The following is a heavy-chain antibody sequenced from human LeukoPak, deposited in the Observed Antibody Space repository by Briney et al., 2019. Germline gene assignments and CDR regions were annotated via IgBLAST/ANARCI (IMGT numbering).Heavy chain of an antibody. CDR1: AGSISSYC. CDR2: IYYSGST. V-gene: IGHV4-59*01. J-gene: IGHJ4*02. D-gene: IGHD4-17*01. CDR3: ARGFAYGDTGSFDY. Sequence: SETLSLTRTVAAGSISSYCCSSIRQPPGKGLEWIGYIYYSGSTTYNPSLKSRVTISVDTSKNQFSLKLSSVTAADTAVCYCARGFAYGDTGSFDYWGQGTLVTVSS.